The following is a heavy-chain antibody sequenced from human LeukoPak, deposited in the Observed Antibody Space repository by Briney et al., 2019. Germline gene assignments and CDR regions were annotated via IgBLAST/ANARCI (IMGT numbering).Heavy chain of an antibody. V-gene: IGHV4-30-2*01. CDR3: AGYSSYRRGVISRDAFDI. CDR2: IYHSGST. D-gene: IGHD3-10*01. CDR1: GGSISSGGYS. J-gene: IGHJ3*02. Sequence: SETLSLTCAVSGGSISSGGYSWSWIRQPPGKGLEWIGYIYHSGSTYYNPSLKSRVTISVDRSKNQFSLKLSSVTAADTAVYYRAGYSSYRRGVISRDAFDIWGQGTMVTVSS.